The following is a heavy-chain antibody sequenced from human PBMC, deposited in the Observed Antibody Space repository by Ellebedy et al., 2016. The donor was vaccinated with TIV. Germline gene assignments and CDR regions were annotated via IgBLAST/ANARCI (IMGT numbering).Heavy chain of an antibody. CDR3: TTDLNWGGS. J-gene: IGHJ5*02. V-gene: IGHV3-7*01. Sequence: GESLKISCVASGFTLSDYWTTWVRQAPGKGLEHVANIKTDGSEKYYMDFAKGRFTISRDNTKNSLYLQLNNLRAEDTAIYYCTTDLNWGGSWGQGTLVTVST. CDR2: IKTDGSEK. D-gene: IGHD7-27*01. CDR1: GFTLSDYW.